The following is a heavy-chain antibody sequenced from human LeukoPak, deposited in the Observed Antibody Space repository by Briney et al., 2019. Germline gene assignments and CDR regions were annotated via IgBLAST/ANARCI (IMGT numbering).Heavy chain of an antibody. J-gene: IGHJ4*02. V-gene: IGHV4-38-2*01. CDR3: ARGGVASPDRSYFNS. CDR2: IYHSGST. CDR1: GYSISSGYY. D-gene: IGHD1-26*01. Sequence: SETLSLTCAVSGYSISSGYYWGWIRQPPGKGLEWIGSIYHSGSTYYNPSLKSRVTISVDTSKNQFSLKLSSVTAADTAVYYCARGGVASPDRSYFNSWGQGTLVTVSS.